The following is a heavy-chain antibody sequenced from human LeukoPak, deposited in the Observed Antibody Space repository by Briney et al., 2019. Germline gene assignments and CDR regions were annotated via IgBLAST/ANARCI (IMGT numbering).Heavy chain of an antibody. CDR2: ISGSGGST. CDR3: ARDVQGYDTSGSDY. V-gene: IGHV3-23*01. J-gene: IGHJ4*02. D-gene: IGHD3-22*01. Sequence: GGSLRLSCAASGFTFSTYSMHWVRQAPGKGLEWVSAISGSGGSTYYADSVKGRFTISRDNSKNTLYLQMNSLRAEDTAVYYCARDVQGYDTSGSDYWGQGTLVTVSS. CDR1: GFTFSTYS.